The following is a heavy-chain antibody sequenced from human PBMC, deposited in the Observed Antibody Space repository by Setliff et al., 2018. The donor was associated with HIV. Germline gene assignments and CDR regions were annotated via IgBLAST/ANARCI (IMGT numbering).Heavy chain of an antibody. V-gene: IGHV4-4*07. J-gene: IGHJ6*03. CDR3: AREGDYNFDNTGYLRGGYYYYCMDV. Sequence: SETLSLTCTVSGASISGYYCILIRQPAGKGLEWIGRNYNPSLKSRVTMSVDTSKNQFSLRLTSVTAADTAVYYCAREGDYNFDNTGYLRGGYYYYCMDVWGKGTTVTVSS. CDR1: GASISGYY. D-gene: IGHD3-22*01.